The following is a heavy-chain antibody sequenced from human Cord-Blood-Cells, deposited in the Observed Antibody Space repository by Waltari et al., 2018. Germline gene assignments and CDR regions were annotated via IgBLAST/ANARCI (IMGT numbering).Heavy chain of an antibody. J-gene: IGHJ5*02. CDR2: NNPNRVVT. CDR1: GYTFTGYY. Sequence: QVQLVQSGAEVKKPGASVKVACKASGYTFTGYYMHWVLQAPGQGLEWMGENNPNRVVTNYAQNFKGRVTMTRDTSNSTADMELNRLRSYDTAVYYCARDGEQTISSSIWFDPWGQGTLVTVSS. CDR3: ARDGEQTISSSIWFDP. D-gene: IGHD6-6*01. V-gene: IGHV1-2*02.